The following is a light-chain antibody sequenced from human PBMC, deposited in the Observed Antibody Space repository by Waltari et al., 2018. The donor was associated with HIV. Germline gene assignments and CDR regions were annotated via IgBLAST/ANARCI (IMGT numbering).Light chain of an antibody. Sequence: QSVLTQPPSASGAPGQRVPISCSGSSPNIENDNVYWYQQFPGAAPKLLIYKDTQRPSGVPDRFTGSKSGTSASLAIGGLRSDDEADYYCVGWDSRLRGYVFGAGTKVTVL. V-gene: IGLV1-47*01. CDR3: VGWDSRLRGYV. CDR2: KDT. CDR1: SPNIENDN. J-gene: IGLJ1*01.